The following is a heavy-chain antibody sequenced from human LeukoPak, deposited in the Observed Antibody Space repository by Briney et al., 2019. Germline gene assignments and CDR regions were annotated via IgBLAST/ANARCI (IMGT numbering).Heavy chain of an antibody. CDR1: GGSFSGYY. D-gene: IGHD3-10*01. J-gene: IGHJ6*04. V-gene: IGHV4-34*01. CDR3: ARGYYYGSGSYPRPRNPYYHYYGMDV. CDR2: INHSGST. Sequence: SETLSLTCAVYGGSFSGYYWSWIRQPPGKGREWIGEINHSGSTNYNPSLKSRVTISVDTSKNQFSLKLSSVTAADTAVYYCARGYYYGSGSYPRPRNPYYHYYGMDVWGKGTTVTVSS.